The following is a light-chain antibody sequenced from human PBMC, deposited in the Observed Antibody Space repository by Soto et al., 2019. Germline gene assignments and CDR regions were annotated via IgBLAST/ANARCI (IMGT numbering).Light chain of an antibody. CDR1: QSVGSY. V-gene: IGKV3-20*01. J-gene: IGKJ5*01. Sequence: ETVLTPFPVTLSLSPVERATLSCRASQSVGSYFAWYQQKPGQPPRLLIYGASSRATGIPDRFSGSGSGTDFTLTISRLEPEDFAVYYCQQYGNSPITFGQGTLLEIK. CDR3: QQYGNSPIT. CDR2: GAS.